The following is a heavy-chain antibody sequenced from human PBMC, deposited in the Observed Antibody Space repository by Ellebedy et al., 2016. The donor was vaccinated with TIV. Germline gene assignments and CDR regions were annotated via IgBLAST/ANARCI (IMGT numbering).Heavy chain of an antibody. CDR1: GFIFSDYY. V-gene: IGHV3-11*01. CDR3: ARGVLDYFGSGSPYYFDS. CDR2: ITVTDNKR. J-gene: IGHJ4*02. D-gene: IGHD3-10*01. Sequence: GESLKISXAASGFIFSDYYMNWIRQAPGKGLQWVAHITVTDNKRSYADSVKGRFTISRDNAKNSVYLQMDSLRAEDTAVYYCARGVLDYFGSGSPYYFDSWGRGSLVTVSA.